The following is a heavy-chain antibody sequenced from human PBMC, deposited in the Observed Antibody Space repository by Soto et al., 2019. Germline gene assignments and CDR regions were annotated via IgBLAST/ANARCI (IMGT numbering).Heavy chain of an antibody. CDR3: AKEQGLGAHIYDY. CDR1: GFTFSSYG. J-gene: IGHJ4*02. Sequence: GGSLRLSCAASGFTFSSYGMHWVRQAPGKGLEWVAVISYDGSNKYYADSVKGRFTISRDNSKNTLYLQMNSLRAEDTAVYYCAKEQGLGAHIYDYWGQGTLVTVSS. V-gene: IGHV3-30*18. CDR2: ISYDGSNK. D-gene: IGHD3-3*02.